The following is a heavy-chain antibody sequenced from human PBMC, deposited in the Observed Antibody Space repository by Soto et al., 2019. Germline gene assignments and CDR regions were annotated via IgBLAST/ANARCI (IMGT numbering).Heavy chain of an antibody. V-gene: IGHV3-7*01. CDR3: ARERELYSR. D-gene: IGHD1-26*01. Sequence: EVQLVESGGGLVQPGGSLRLSCAASGFTFTNFWMSWVRQAPGKGLEWVANIKEDGSEKYYVDSVKGRFTISSDNAKNSLYLQINSLRAEDTAVYYCARERELYSRWGQGTQVTASS. CDR2: IKEDGSEK. CDR1: GFTFTNFW. J-gene: IGHJ4*02.